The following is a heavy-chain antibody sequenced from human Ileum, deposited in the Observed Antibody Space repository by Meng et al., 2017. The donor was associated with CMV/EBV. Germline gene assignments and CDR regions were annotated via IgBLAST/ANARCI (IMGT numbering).Heavy chain of an antibody. Sequence: VSGVSISSSGYFWSWIRQHPGKGLEWIGYIYYSGTTYYNPSLKSRVTISLDTSRNQFSLKLNSVTDADTAMYYCARTGSTSWGYFDYWGQGTPVTVSS. J-gene: IGHJ4*02. CDR1: GVSISSSGYF. CDR3: ARTGSTSWGYFDY. CDR2: IYYSGTT. D-gene: IGHD2-2*01. V-gene: IGHV4-31*02.